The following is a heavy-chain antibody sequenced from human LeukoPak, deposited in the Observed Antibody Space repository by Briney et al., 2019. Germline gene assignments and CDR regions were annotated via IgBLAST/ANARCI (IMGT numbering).Heavy chain of an antibody. J-gene: IGHJ4*02. Sequence: PGGSLRLSCAASGFTFIKYWMLWVRQAPGKGLESVSRINTDGTVTTYADSVKGRFTVSRDNADNTMFLQMNSVRVEDTAVYYCATKQWLAPPPDSWGQGTPVTVSS. CDR1: GFTFIKYW. V-gene: IGHV3-74*01. CDR2: INTDGTVT. CDR3: ATKQWLAPPPDS. D-gene: IGHD6-19*01.